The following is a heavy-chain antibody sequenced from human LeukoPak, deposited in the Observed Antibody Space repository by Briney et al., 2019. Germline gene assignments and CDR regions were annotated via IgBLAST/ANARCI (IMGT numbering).Heavy chain of an antibody. CDR3: ASGIPARFDY. CDR2: INTDGRST. CDR1: GFTFSSYW. D-gene: IGHD6-6*01. V-gene: IGHV3-74*01. J-gene: IGHJ4*02. Sequence: PGGSLRLSCAASGFTFSSYWMHWDRQVPGKGLVWVSRINTDGRSTNYADSVKGRFTISRDNAKNTLYLQMNSLTAEDTAVYYCASGIPARFDYWGQGTLVTVSS.